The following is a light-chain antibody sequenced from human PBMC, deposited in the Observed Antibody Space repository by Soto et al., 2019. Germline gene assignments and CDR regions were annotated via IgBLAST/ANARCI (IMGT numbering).Light chain of an antibody. J-gene: IGKJ5*01. V-gene: IGKV3D-15*01. CDR2: GAS. CDR3: QQYKNWPPIT. Sequence: EIVMTQSPATLSVSPGERATLSCSASQSVSSNLAWFQQKPGLDPRLLIYGASNRATGIPARFSGSGSGTEFTLTISSLQSEDFAVYYCQQYKNWPPITFGQGTRLEV. CDR1: QSVSSN.